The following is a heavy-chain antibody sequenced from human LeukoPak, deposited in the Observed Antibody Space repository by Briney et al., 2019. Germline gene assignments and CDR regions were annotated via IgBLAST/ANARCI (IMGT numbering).Heavy chain of an antibody. CDR1: GFTVSSNY. J-gene: IGHJ4*02. CDR2: ISNDGSSE. D-gene: IGHD2-15*01. CDR3: ARGYCSGGSCTKFDF. V-gene: IGHV3-30-3*01. Sequence: GGSLRLSCAASGFTVSSNYMSWVRQAPGKGLEWVAFISNDGSSEYYADSVKGRFTISRDNSKNTLYLQMNSLRAEDTAVYHCARGYCSGGSCTKFDFWGQGTLVTVSS.